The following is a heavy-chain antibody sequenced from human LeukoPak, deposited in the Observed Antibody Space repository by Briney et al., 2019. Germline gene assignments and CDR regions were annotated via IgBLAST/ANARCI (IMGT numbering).Heavy chain of an antibody. V-gene: IGHV3-7*01. D-gene: IGHD6-6*01. CDR3: AREGRIAARQSDSYYYYYYMDV. CDR1: GFTFSSYW. Sequence: GGSLRLSCAASGFTFSSYWMSWVRQAPGKGLEWVANIKQDGSEKYYVDSVKGRFTISRDNAKNSLYLQMNSLRAEDTAVYYCAREGRIAARQSDSYYYYYYMDVWGKETTVTVSS. CDR2: IKQDGSEK. J-gene: IGHJ6*03.